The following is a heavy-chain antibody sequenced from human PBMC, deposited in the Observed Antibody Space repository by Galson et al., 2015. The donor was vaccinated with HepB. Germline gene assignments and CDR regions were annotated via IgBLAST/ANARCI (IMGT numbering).Heavy chain of an antibody. D-gene: IGHD3-16*01. CDR2: INSDGSST. Sequence: SLRLSCAASGFTFSSYWMHWVRHAPGKGLVWVSRINSDGSSTSYADSVKGRFTISRDNAKSTLYLQMNSLRAEDTAVYYCARVGLENYFDYWGQGTLVTVSS. V-gene: IGHV3-74*01. CDR3: ARVGLENYFDY. J-gene: IGHJ4*02. CDR1: GFTFSSYW.